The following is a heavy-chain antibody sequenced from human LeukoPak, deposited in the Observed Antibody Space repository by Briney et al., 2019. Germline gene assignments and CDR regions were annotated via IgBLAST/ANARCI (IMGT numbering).Heavy chain of an antibody. CDR1: GGSISSSSYY. V-gene: IGHV4-39*02. Sequence: SETLSLTCIVSGGSISSSSYYWGWIRQPPGMGLEWIGSIFYSGSTYYNPSLRSRATISVDKSKNHFSLKLSSVTAADTAVYYCARVGYDFWSGYYFDYWGQGTLVTVSS. CDR2: IFYSGST. D-gene: IGHD3-3*01. CDR3: ARVGYDFWSGYYFDY. J-gene: IGHJ4*02.